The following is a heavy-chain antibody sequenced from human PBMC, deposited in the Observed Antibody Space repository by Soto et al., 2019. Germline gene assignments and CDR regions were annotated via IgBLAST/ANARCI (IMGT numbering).Heavy chain of an antibody. J-gene: IGHJ4*02. CDR3: AHRVLRTVFGLVTTTAIYFDF. CDR2: IYWDDDK. Sequence: QITLNESGPTVVRPTETLTLTCRLSGFSLTTSGVGVGWIRQSPGKAPEWLALIYWDDDKRYSASLKSRLTITNDTSKNQVVLTVSDLDPTDTATYYCAHRVLRTVFGLVTTTAIYFDFWGQGTPVSVSS. V-gene: IGHV2-5*02. CDR1: GFSLTTSGVG. D-gene: IGHD3-3*01.